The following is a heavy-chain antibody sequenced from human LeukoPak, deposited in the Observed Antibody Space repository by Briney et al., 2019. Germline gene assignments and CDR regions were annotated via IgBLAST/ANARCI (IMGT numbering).Heavy chain of an antibody. CDR2: INXSGGXT. Sequence: ASVKVSCKAXXXXXXXXXXXXVXXXXXXXXXXXXXINXSGGXTXYAXKFQXRXTVTRDTSTSTVYMDLSSLRSEXAAVYYCVRELAGGYFDYWGQGTLVTVSS. D-gene: IGHD4-23*01. J-gene: IGHJ4*02. V-gene: IGHV1-46*01. CDR3: VRELAGGYFDY. CDR1: XXXXXXXX.